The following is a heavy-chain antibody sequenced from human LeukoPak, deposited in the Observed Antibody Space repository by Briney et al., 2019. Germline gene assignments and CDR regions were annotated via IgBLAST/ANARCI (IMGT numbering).Heavy chain of an antibody. CDR3: AKSGGSGSYRSFFDY. CDR2: ISGSGGST. CDR1: GFTFSSYA. D-gene: IGHD3-10*01. J-gene: IGHJ4*02. Sequence: GGSLRLSCAASGFTFSSYAMSWFRQAPGKGLEWVSGISGSGGSTYYADSVKGRFTISRDNSKNTLYLQMNSLRAEDTAVYYCAKSGGSGSYRSFFDYWGQGTLVTVSS. V-gene: IGHV3-23*01.